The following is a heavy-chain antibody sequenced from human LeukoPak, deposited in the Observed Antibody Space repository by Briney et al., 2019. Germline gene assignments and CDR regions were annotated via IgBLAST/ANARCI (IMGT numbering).Heavy chain of an antibody. CDR3: ATNVDSSAD. D-gene: IGHD6-6*01. V-gene: IGHV3-30-3*01. CDR1: GFTFSSYA. CDR2: ISYDGSNK. J-gene: IGHJ4*02. Sequence: AGGSLRLSCAASGFTFSSYAMHWVRQAPGKGLEWVAVISYDGSNKYYADSVKGRFTISRDNSKNSLYLQMNSLKTEDTAVYYCATNVDSSADWGQGTLVTVSS.